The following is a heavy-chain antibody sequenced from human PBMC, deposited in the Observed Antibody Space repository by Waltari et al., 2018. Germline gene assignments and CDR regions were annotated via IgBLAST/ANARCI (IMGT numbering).Heavy chain of an antibody. D-gene: IGHD3-22*01. V-gene: IGHV4-39*07. CDR1: GGSISSSSYY. Sequence: QLQLQESGPGLVKPSETLSLTCTVSGGSISSSSYYWGWIRQPPGKGLEWIGSIYYSGSTYYNPSLKSRVTRSVDTSKNQFSLKLSSVTAADTAVYYCARGVRYYDSSGYFDHDAFDIWGQGTMVTVSS. CDR2: IYYSGST. J-gene: IGHJ3*02. CDR3: ARGVRYYDSSGYFDHDAFDI.